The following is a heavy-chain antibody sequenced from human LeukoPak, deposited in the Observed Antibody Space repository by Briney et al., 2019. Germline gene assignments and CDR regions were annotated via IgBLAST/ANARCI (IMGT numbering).Heavy chain of an antibody. V-gene: IGHV3-74*01. D-gene: IGHD6-13*01. CDR3: ARGGGYSSSWYQT. J-gene: IGHJ4*02. CDR1: GFTFSSYW. CDR2: INSDGSST. Sequence: GGSLRLSCAASGFTFSSYWMHWVRQAPGKGLVWVSRINSDGSSTSYADSVKGRFTISRDNAKNTLYLQMDSLRAEDTAVYYCARGGGYSSSWYQTWGQGTLVTVSS.